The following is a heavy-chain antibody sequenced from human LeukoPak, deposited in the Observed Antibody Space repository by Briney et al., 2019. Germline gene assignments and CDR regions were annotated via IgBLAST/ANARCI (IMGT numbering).Heavy chain of an antibody. V-gene: IGHV3-23*01. CDR3: AKGRIAAAGTTEYFHH. Sequence: PGRSLRLSCAASGFTFSSYTMSWVRQAPGKGLEWVSAISGSGGSTYYADSVKGRFTISRDNSKNTLYLQMNSLRAEDTAVYYCAKGRIAAAGTTEYFHHWGQGTLVTVSS. CDR2: ISGSGGST. CDR1: GFTFSSYT. J-gene: IGHJ1*01. D-gene: IGHD6-13*01.